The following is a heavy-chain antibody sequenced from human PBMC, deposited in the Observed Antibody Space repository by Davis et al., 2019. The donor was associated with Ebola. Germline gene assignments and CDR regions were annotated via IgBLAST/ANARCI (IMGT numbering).Heavy chain of an antibody. V-gene: IGHV3-23*01. Sequence: PGGSLRLSCAASGFTFSTYTMNWVRQAPGKGLEWVSLISGSGGNTYYADSVKGWFTISRDNFKNTLYLQMNSLRAEDTAVYFCAAYCSNGNCYAGANYYYFYYMDVWGKGTTVTVS. J-gene: IGHJ6*03. D-gene: IGHD2-2*01. CDR3: AAYCSNGNCYAGANYYYFYYMDV. CDR2: ISGSGGNT. CDR1: GFTFSTYT.